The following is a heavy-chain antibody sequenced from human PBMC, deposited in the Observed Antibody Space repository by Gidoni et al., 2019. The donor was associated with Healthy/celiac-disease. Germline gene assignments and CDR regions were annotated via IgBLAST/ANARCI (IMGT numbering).Heavy chain of an antibody. V-gene: IGHV1-69*01. CDR1: GGTFSSYA. D-gene: IGHD6-13*01. J-gene: IGHJ4*02. CDR2: IIPIFGTA. Sequence: QVQLVQSGAEVKKPGSSVKVSCKASGGTFSSYAISWVRQAPGQGLEWMGGIIPIFGTANYAQKFQGRVTITADESTSTAYMELSSLRSEDTAVYYCARDSPGGAAAGTGLLGFDYWGQGTLVTVSS. CDR3: ARDSPGGAAAGTGLLGFDY.